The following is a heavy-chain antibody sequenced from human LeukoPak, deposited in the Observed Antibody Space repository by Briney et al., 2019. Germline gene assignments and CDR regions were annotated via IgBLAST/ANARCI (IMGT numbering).Heavy chain of an antibody. CDR2: INPSDGST. CDR3: ARGSGGLGFGELLQPLMAFDI. CDR1: GYTFTSYY. J-gene: IGHJ3*02. D-gene: IGHD3-10*01. V-gene: IGHV1-46*01. Sequence: ASVKVSCKASGYTFTSYYMHWVRQAPGQGLEWMGIINPSDGSTNYAQKFQGRVTMTRDTSTSTVYMELSSLRSEDTAVYYCARGSGGLGFGELLQPLMAFDIWGQGTMVTVSS.